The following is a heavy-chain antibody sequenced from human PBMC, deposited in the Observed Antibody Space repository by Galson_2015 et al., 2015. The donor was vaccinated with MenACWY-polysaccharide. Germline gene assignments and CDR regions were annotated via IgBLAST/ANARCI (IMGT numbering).Heavy chain of an antibody. CDR2: ISSNGGST. CDR3: ARGLGGSSSKRGLDY. D-gene: IGHD6-6*01. CDR1: GFTFSSYV. Sequence: SLRLSCAASGFTFSSYVMHWVRQAPGKGLEYVSGISSNGGSTYYADSVTGRFTISRDNSKNTLYLQMSSLRAEDTAVYYCARGLGGSSSKRGLDYWGQGTLVTVSS. V-gene: IGHV3-64D*08. J-gene: IGHJ4*02.